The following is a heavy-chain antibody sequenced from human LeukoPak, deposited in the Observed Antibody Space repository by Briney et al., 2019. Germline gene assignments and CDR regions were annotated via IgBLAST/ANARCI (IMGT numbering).Heavy chain of an antibody. CDR1: GFSFSNAW. V-gene: IGHV3-15*01. CDR2: IRSQTDGGTA. J-gene: IGHJ4*02. CDR3: TRASVVAPDKRYFDY. D-gene: IGHD2-2*01. Sequence: GGSLRLSCAASGFSFSNAWMSWVRQAPGKGLEWVGRIRSQTDGGTAGCATPVKGRFTISRDGSENTVYLQMNTLKIEDTAVYYCTRASVVAPDKRYFDYWGQGTQVTVSS.